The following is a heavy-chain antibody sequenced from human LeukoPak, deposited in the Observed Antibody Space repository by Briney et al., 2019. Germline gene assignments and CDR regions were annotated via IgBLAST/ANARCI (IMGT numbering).Heavy chain of an antibody. Sequence: PGGSLRLSCAASGFTFSSYSMNWVRQAPGKGLEWVSYISSSSSTIYYADSVKGRFTISRDNAKNSLYLQMNSLRAEDTAVYYCARDLFWSGSYYMDVWGKGTTVTVSS. J-gene: IGHJ6*03. CDR1: GFTFSSYS. V-gene: IGHV3-48*01. CDR3: ARDLFWSGSYYMDV. CDR2: ISSSSSTI. D-gene: IGHD3-3*01.